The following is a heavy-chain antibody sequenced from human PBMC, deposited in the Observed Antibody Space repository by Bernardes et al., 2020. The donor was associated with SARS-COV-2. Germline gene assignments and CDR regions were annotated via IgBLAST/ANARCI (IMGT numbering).Heavy chain of an antibody. Sequence: GGSLRLSCSASGFTFSGYWMHWVRQAPGKGLVWVARIKSDGSSKNYADAVKGRFTISRDNVNNKLYLPMNDPRVEDTAVYYCARGTRNYGDRDYWGQGHLVTGCS. J-gene: IGHJ4*02. CDR2: IKSDGSSK. CDR1: GFTFSGYW. D-gene: IGHD1-7*01. V-gene: IGHV3-74*01. CDR3: ARGTRNYGDRDY.